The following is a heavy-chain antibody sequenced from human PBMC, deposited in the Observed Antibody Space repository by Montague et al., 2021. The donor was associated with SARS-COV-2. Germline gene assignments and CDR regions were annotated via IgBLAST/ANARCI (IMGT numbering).Heavy chain of an antibody. CDR3: ARVSISYDPDDGSYGMDV. CDR1: GYSISSGDY. V-gene: IGHV4-38-2*02. J-gene: IGHJ6*02. CDR2: IYRNGNT. Sequence: SETLSLTCTVSGYSISSGDYWGWMRQPPGKGLVWFGRIYRNGNTSYNPSLKSRVTISVDTSKNQFSMKLRSVTAADTAADYCARVSISYDPDDGSYGMDVWGQGTTVTVSS. D-gene: IGHD1-1*01.